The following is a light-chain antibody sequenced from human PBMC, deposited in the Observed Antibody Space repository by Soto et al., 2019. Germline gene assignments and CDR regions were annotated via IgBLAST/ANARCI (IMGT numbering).Light chain of an antibody. CDR3: QQRSNWPPT. V-gene: IGKV3-11*01. Sequence: EFVLTQSPGTLSLSPGERATLSCRASQTVRNNYLAWYQQKPGQAPRLLIYDASNRATGIPARFTGGGSGTDFTLTISSLEPEDFAVYYCQQRSNWPPTFGQGTRLEIK. CDR2: DAS. CDR1: QTVRNNY. J-gene: IGKJ5*01.